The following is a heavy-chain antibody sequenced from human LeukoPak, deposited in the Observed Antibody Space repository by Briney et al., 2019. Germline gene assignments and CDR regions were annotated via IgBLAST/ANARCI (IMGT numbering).Heavy chain of an antibody. D-gene: IGHD3-3*01. V-gene: IGHV3-30*02. CDR3: AKDETGFLNYFHY. CDR1: AVPFSFIASG. CDR2: IQFDDREK. Sequence: QPGGPLRLSRAPSAVPFSFIASGTHCARQAPGKGLEWVAFIQFDDREKYYADSVKGRRTISRDNSKSTVYLQKNSLRAEDTAVYYCAKDETGFLNYFHYWGQGALVTVSS. J-gene: IGHJ4*02.